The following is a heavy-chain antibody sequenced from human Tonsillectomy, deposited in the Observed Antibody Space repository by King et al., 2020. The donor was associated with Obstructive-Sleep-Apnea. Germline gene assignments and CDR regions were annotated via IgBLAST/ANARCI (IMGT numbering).Heavy chain of an antibody. CDR3: ARDRNGFNPIFDY. CDR2: FYSGGST. Sequence: VQLVESGGGLVQPGGSLRLSSEASGLTVRSNYMTWVRQAPGKGLEWVSVFYSGGSTYYADSVKDRFTISRDNSKNALYLQMNNLRVEDTAVYYCARDRNGFNPIFDYWGQGTLVTVSS. CDR1: GLTVRSNY. D-gene: IGHD5-24*01. V-gene: IGHV3-66*01. J-gene: IGHJ4*02.